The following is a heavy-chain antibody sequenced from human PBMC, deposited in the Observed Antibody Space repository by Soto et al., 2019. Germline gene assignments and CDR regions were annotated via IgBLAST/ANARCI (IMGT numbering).Heavy chain of an antibody. J-gene: IGHJ6*03. D-gene: IGHD3-3*01. CDR2: IYYSGST. Sequence: SETLSLTCTVSGGSISSSSYYWGWIRQPPGKGLEWIGSIYYSGSTYYNPSLKSRVTISVDTSKNQFSLKLSSVTAADTAVYYCARTSITIFGVVRVYYYYYMDVWGKGTTVTVSS. CDR1: GGSISSSSYY. V-gene: IGHV4-39*01. CDR3: ARTSITIFGVVRVYYYYYMDV.